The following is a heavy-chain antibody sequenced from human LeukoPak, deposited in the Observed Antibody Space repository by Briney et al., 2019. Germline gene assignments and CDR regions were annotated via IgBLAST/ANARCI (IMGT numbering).Heavy chain of an antibody. CDR2: IYPGDSDT. CDR3: ARRGKTTQYGMDV. CDR1: GYSFTSYW. V-gene: IGHV5-51*01. D-gene: IGHD2-15*01. Sequence: GESLQISCKGSGYSFTSYWIGWVRQMPGKGLEWMGIIYPGDSDTRYSPSFQGQVTISADKSISTAYLQWSSLKASDTAMYYCARRGKTTQYGMDVWGQGTTVTVSS. J-gene: IGHJ6*02.